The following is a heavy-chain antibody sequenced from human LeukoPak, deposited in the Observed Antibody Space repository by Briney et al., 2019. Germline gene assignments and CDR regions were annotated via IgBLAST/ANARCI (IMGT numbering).Heavy chain of an antibody. CDR2: ISYHGNNK. CDR1: ALTFSSYG. D-gene: IGHD3-22*01. CDR3: ARCPESSGYYYELDS. V-gene: IGHV3-30*03. J-gene: IGHJ4*02. Sequence: GRSLKLSCAASALTFSSYGMHWVRQAPGKGLEWVAVISYHGNNKYYADSVKGRFTISRDNSKNTLYLQMNSLRAENTAVYYCARCPESSGYYYELDSWGQGTLVTVSS.